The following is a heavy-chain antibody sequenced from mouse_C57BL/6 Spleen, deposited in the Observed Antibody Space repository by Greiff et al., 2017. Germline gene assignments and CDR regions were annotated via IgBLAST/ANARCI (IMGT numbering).Heavy chain of an antibody. CDR1: GYAFSSSW. V-gene: IGHV1-82*01. Sequence: VQLQQSGPELVKPGASVKISCKASGYAFSSSWMNWVKQRPGKGLEWIGRIYPGDGDTNYNGKFKGKATLTADKSSSTAYMQLISLTSEDSAVYFCASWYFDFWGTGTTVTVSS. CDR3: ASWYFDF. CDR2: IYPGDGDT. J-gene: IGHJ1*03.